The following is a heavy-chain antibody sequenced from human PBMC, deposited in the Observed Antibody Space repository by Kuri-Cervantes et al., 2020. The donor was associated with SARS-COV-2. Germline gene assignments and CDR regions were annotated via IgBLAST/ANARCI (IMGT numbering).Heavy chain of an antibody. V-gene: IGHV3-23*01. J-gene: IGHJ6*02. CDR1: GFTFRSYA. D-gene: IGHD3-3*01. CDR2: ISGSGGST. Sequence: GESLKISCAASGFTFRSYAMSWVRQAPGKGLEWVSAISGSGGSTYYADSVKGRFTISRDNSKNTLYLQMNSLRAEDTAVYYCAKALPGVTIFGVVIMSEGENYYYGMDVWGQGTTVTVSS. CDR3: AKALPGVTIFGVVIMSEGENYYYGMDV.